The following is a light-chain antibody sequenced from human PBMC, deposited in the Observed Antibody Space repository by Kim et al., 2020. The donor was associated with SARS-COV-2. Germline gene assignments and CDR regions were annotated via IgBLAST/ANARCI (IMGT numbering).Light chain of an antibody. CDR3: SSYASSSTLL. CDR2: DVS. J-gene: IGLJ2*01. Sequence: GQSITISCTGTSSDIGGHDYVSWYQQHPGKAPKLMIYDVSKRPSGVSNRFSGSKSGSTASLTISGLQAEDEADYYCSSYASSSTLLFGGGTKLTVL. V-gene: IGLV2-14*04. CDR1: SSDIGGHDY.